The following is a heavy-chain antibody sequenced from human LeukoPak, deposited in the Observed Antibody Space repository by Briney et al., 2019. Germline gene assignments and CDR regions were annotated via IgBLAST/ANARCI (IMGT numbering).Heavy chain of an antibody. CDR2: ISGSGGST. V-gene: IGHV3-23*01. CDR1: GFTFSSYA. J-gene: IGHJ5*02. Sequence: GGSLRLSCAASGFTFSSYAMSWVRQAPGKGLEWVSAISGSGGSTYYADSVKGRSTISRDNSKNTLYLQMNSLRAEDTAVYYCAKLVTVVVPAAIPNWFDPWGQGTLVTVSS. CDR3: AKLVTVVVPAAIPNWFDP. D-gene: IGHD2-2*02.